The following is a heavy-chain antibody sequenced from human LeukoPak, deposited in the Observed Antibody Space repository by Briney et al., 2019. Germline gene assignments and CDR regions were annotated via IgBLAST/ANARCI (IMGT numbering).Heavy chain of an antibody. CDR3: ARGPRQQLSFLMDV. V-gene: IGHV4-31*03. J-gene: IGHJ6*02. CDR2: IYYSGST. Sequence: PSETLSLTCTVSGGSISSGGYYWSWIRQHPGKGLEWIGYIYYSGSTYYNPSLKSRVTISVDTSKNQFSLKLSSVTAADTAVYYCARGPRQQLSFLMDVWGQGTTVTVSS. D-gene: IGHD6-13*01. CDR1: GGSISSGGYY.